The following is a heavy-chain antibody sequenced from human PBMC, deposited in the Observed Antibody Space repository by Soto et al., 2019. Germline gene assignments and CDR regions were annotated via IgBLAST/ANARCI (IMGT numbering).Heavy chain of an antibody. V-gene: IGHV2-5*02. D-gene: IGHD3-3*01. J-gene: IGHJ4*02. CDR1: GFSFSTSGMS. CDR2: IYWDDDK. Sequence: QITLKESGPTLVKPTQTLTLTCTFSGFSFSTSGMSVGWIRPPPGKALEWLALIYWDDDKNYSPSLRTRLTITKDASKNQVVLTMSSMDPIDTAPYYCARGRAGVSRFPDYWGQGTLVTVSS. CDR3: ARGRAGVSRFPDY.